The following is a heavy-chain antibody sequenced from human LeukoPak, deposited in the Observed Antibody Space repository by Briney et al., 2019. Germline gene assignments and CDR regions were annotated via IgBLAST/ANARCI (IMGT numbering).Heavy chain of an antibody. CDR2: IYYSGST. Sequence: SETLSLTCTVSGGSISSGGYYWSWIRQHPGKGLEWIGYIYYSGSTYYNPSLKSRVTISVDTSKNQFSLKLSSVTAADTAVYYCARDSEDYYDSWGQGALVTVSS. D-gene: IGHD3-22*01. CDR1: GGSISSGGYY. CDR3: ARDSEDYYDS. J-gene: IGHJ4*02. V-gene: IGHV4-31*03.